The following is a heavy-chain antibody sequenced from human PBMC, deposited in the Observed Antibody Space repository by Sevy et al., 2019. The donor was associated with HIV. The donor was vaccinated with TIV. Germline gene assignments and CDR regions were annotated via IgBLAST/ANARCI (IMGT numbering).Heavy chain of an antibody. V-gene: IGHV3-49*04. CDR2: LKSKADGGTV. Sequence: GGSLRLSCTTSGFAFGDYAMNWVRQAPGKGLEWVACLKSKADGGTVDHAPSVKGRFTISRDDSKSIAYLQMNDLTTEDTAVYYCTRWKGLQSIFDYWGQGALVTVSS. CDR3: TRWKGLQSIFDY. CDR1: GFAFGDYA. D-gene: IGHD1-1*01. J-gene: IGHJ4*02.